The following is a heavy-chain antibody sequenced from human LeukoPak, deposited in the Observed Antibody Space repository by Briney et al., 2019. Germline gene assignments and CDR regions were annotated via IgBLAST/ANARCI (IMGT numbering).Heavy chain of an antibody. CDR1: GFTVSSNY. V-gene: IGHV3-53*01. Sequence: GGSLRLSCAASGFTVSSNYMSWVRQAPGKGLEWVSVIYSGSNTYYADSVKGRFTISRDNSKNMLYLQMNSLRADDTAVYYCAKGAVAGPFDYWGQGTLVTVSS. CDR2: IYSGSNT. D-gene: IGHD6-19*01. CDR3: AKGAVAGPFDY. J-gene: IGHJ4*02.